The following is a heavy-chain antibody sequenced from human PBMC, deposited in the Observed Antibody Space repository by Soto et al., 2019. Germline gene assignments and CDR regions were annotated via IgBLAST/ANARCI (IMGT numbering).Heavy chain of an antibody. CDR3: ARGAKAGLFPWLDP. V-gene: IGHV3-74*01. CDR1: GFTFINYW. CDR2: INSDDIGRT. Sequence: GGSVRLCGASSGFTFINYWIHWVRQSPGQGLVWVSRINSDDIGRTSYADSVKGRFTISRDNAKNTVYLEMNSLRVEDTGVYYCARGAKAGLFPWLDPWGQGTLVTVSS. J-gene: IGHJ5*02. D-gene: IGHD6-13*01.